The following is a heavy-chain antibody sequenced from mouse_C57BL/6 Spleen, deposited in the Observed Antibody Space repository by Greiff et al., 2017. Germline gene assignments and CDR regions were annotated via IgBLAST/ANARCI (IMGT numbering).Heavy chain of an antibody. CDR1: GYTFTDYN. CDR2: INPNNGGT. V-gene: IGHV1-22*01. D-gene: IGHD2-4*01. Sequence: VQLQQSGPELVKPGASVKMSCKASGYTFTDYNMPWVKQSHGKSLEWIGYINPNNGGTSYNQKFKGKATLTVNKSSSTAYMQLRSLTSEDSAVYCCARSGDYLFAYWGQGTLVTVSA. CDR3: ARSGDYLFAY. J-gene: IGHJ3*01.